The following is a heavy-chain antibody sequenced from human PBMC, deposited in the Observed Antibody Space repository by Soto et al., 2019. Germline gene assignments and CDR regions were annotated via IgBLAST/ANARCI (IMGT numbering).Heavy chain of an antibody. Sequence: GGSLRLSCAASGFTFDDYAMHWVRQAPGKGLEWVSGISWNSGSIGYADSVKGRFTISRDNAKNFLYLQMNSLRAEDTALYYCAKDGSSSWYEGGYYFDYWGQGTLVTVSS. D-gene: IGHD6-13*01. J-gene: IGHJ4*02. CDR3: AKDGSSSWYEGGYYFDY. CDR2: ISWNSGSI. V-gene: IGHV3-9*01. CDR1: GFTFDDYA.